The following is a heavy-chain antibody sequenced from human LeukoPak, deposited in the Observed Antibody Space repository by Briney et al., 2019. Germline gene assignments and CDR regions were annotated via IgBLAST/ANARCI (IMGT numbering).Heavy chain of an antibody. CDR3: ARQTHIVVVTASGALSFDI. V-gene: IGHV3-33*01. Sequence: PGGSLRLSCAASGFTFSSYGMHWVRQAPGKGLEWVAVIWYDGSNKYYADSAKGRFTISRDNSKNTLYLQMNSLRAEDTAVYYCARQTHIVVVTASGALSFDIWGQGTMVTVSS. CDR1: GFTFSSYG. J-gene: IGHJ3*02. D-gene: IGHD2-21*02. CDR2: IWYDGSNK.